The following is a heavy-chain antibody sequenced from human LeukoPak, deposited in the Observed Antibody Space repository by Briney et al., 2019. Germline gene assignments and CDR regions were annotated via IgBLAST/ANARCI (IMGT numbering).Heavy chain of an antibody. Sequence: GGSLRLSCAASGFTFSSYTMHWVRQAPGKGLEWVAVISYDGSNKYYADSVKGRFTISRDNSKNTLYLQMNSLRAEDTAVYYCAKGPFDYWGQGTLVTVSS. CDR2: ISYDGSNK. J-gene: IGHJ4*02. CDR1: GFTFSSYT. V-gene: IGHV3-30-3*01. CDR3: AKGPFDY.